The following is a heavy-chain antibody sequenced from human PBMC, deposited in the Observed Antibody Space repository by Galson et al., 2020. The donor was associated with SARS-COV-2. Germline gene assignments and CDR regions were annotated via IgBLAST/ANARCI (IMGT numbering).Heavy chain of an antibody. CDR2: ISYDGSNK. CDR3: AKGFSVEFAIFGVVITHDAFDI. CDR1: GFTFSSYG. D-gene: IGHD3-3*01. Sequence: GESLKISCAASGFTFSSYGMHWVRQAPGKGLEWVAVISYDGSNKYYADSVKGRFTISRDNSKNTLYLQMNSLRAEDTAVYYCAKGFSVEFAIFGVVITHDAFDIWGQGTMVTVSS. J-gene: IGHJ3*02. V-gene: IGHV3-30*18.